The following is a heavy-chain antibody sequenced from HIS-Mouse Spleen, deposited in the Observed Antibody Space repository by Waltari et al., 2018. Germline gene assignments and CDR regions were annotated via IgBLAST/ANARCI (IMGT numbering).Heavy chain of an antibody. CDR1: GRAFSGYY. J-gene: IGHJ5*02. V-gene: IGHV4-34*01. CDR2: INHSGST. CDR3: AREGGAAAGSNWFDP. Sequence: QVQLQQWGAGLFKPSEPLSLTCVVYGRAFSGYYWSWRRHPPGKGLEWIGEINHSGSTNYNPSLKSRVTISVDTSKNQFSLKLSSVTAADTAVYYCAREGGAAAGSNWFDPWGQGTLVTVSS. D-gene: IGHD6-13*01.